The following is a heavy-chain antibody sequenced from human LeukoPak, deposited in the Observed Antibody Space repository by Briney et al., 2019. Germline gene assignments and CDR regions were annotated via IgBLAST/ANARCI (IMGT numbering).Heavy chain of an antibody. CDR2: IYYSGST. D-gene: IGHD3-3*01. V-gene: IGHV4-59*01. J-gene: IGHJ6*02. Sequence: ASETLSLTCTVSGGSISSYYWSWIRQPPGKGLEWIGYIYYSGSTNYNPSLKSRVTISVDTSKNQFSLKLSSVTAADTAVYYCARVSRITIFGAALYYYYGMDVWCQGTTVTVSS. CDR1: GGSISSYY. CDR3: ARVSRITIFGAALYYYYGMDV.